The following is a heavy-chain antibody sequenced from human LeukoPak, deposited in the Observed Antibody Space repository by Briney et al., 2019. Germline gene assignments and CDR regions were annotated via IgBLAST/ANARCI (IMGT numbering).Heavy chain of an antibody. V-gene: IGHV3-23*01. J-gene: IGHJ4*02. Sequence: GGSLRLSCAASGFTFSSSAMSWVRQVPGKGLEWVSGISASGGSTYYADSVRGRFTISRDNSKNTLYVQMNSLRDEDTAVYYCAKDLRQLGFLFDYWGQGTLVTVSS. CDR3: AKDLRQLGFLFDY. CDR2: ISASGGST. CDR1: GFTFSSSA. D-gene: IGHD6-6*01.